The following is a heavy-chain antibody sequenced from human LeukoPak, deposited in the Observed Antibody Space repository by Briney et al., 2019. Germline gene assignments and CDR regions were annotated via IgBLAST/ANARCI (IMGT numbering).Heavy chain of an antibody. V-gene: IGHV1-46*01. Sequence: PEASVKVSCKVSGYTLTELSMHWVRQAPGQGLEWMGIINPSGGSTSYAQKFQGRVTMTRDTSTSTVYMELSSLRSEDTAVYYCARDSRAPGIAAGAFDIWGQGTMVTVSS. CDR1: GYTLTELS. CDR3: ARDSRAPGIAAGAFDI. CDR2: INPSGGST. D-gene: IGHD6-13*01. J-gene: IGHJ3*02.